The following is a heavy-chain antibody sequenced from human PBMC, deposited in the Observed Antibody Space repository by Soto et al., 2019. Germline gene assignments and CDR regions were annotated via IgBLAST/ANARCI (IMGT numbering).Heavy chain of an antibody. CDR2: IYYSGST. V-gene: IGHV4-30-4*01. J-gene: IGHJ4*02. Sequence: QVQLQESGPGLVKPSQTLSLTCTVSVCSIRSGDFYWGWIRQPPGKGLECIGYIYYSGSTYYNPSLRRRVMMSVDRTQHRFSLTVTSVTAAGTAVYYCARLDGGHLEYWGQGALVTVSS. CDR1: VCSIRSGDFY. D-gene: IGHD2-15*01. CDR3: ARLDGGHLEY.